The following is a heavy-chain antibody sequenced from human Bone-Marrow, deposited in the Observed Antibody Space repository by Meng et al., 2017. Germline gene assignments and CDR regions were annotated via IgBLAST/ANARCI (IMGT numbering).Heavy chain of an antibody. D-gene: IGHD3-22*01. Sequence: ASVKVSCKASGYTFTGYYMHWVRQAPGQGLEWMGWINPNSGGTNYAQKFQGRVTMTRDTSISTAYMELSRLRSDDTAVYYCARAFDSSGYYQDVFDIWGQGTMVTVSS. V-gene: IGHV1-2*02. CDR1: GYTFTGYY. CDR3: ARAFDSSGYYQDVFDI. J-gene: IGHJ3*02. CDR2: INPNSGGT.